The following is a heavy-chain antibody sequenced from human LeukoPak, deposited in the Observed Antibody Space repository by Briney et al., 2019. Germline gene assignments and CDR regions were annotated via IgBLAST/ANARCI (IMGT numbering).Heavy chain of an antibody. CDR2: ISYSGST. J-gene: IGHJ4*02. V-gene: IGHV4-61*08. CDR1: RGSFSSTDYY. D-gene: IGHD1-26*01. CDR3: ASEAGAVIDY. Sequence: PSETLSLTCTVSRGSFSSTDYYWTWIRQPPGKGLEWIGYISYSGSTNYNPSLKSRVTISVDTSKNQFSLKLSSVTAADTAVYYCASEAGAVIDYWGQGTLVTVSS.